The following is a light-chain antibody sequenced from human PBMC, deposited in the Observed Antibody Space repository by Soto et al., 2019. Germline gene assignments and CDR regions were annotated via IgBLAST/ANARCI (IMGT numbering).Light chain of an antibody. CDR1: SSNVESYNL. CDR3: SSYAGAEV. V-gene: IGLV2-23*01. J-gene: IGLJ2*01. CDR2: EGS. Sequence: QSALTQPASVSGSPGQSITISCTRTSSNVESYNLVSWYQHPPGKAPKLIIYEGSERPSGVSNRFSGAQSGHSASLTISGLKAEDEADSYCSSYAGAEVFGGGTKLTVL.